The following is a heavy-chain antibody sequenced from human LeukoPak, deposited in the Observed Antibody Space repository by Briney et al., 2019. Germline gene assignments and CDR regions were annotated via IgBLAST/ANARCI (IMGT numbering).Heavy chain of an antibody. CDR3: ARDLGVSHAFDI. D-gene: IGHD3-16*01. CDR2: IIPIFGTA. V-gene: IGHV1-69*13. CDR1: GYTFTSYD. J-gene: IGHJ3*02. Sequence: SVKVSCKASGYTFTSYDINWVRQAPGQGLEWMGGIIPIFGTANYAQKFQGRVTITADESTSTAYVELSSLRSEDTAVYCCARDLGVSHAFDIWGQGTMVTVSS.